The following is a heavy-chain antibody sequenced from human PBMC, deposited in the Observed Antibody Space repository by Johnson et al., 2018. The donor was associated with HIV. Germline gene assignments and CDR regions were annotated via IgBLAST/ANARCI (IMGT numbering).Heavy chain of an antibody. D-gene: IGHD6-6*01. V-gene: IGHV3-30*14. CDR1: GFTFSSYA. CDR2: ISYDGSNK. J-gene: IGHJ3*02. CDR3: ARTLGRHDDAFDI. Sequence: QVQLVESGGGVVQPGGSLRLSCAASGFTFSSYAMHWVRQAPGKGLEWVAVISYDGSNKYYADSVKGRFTISRDNSKNTLYLQMNSLRAEDTAVYYCARTLGRHDDAFDIWGQGTMVTVSS.